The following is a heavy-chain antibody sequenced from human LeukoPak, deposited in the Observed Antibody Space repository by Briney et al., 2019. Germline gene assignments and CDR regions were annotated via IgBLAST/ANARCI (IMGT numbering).Heavy chain of an antibody. CDR1: GGSISSYY. D-gene: IGHD6-19*01. Sequence: SETLSLTCTVSGGSISSYYWSWIRQPPGKGLEWIGYIYYSGSTNYNPSLKSRVTISVDTSKNQLSLKLTSVTAADTAVYYCARLSSGWYGGDYYFDYWGQGTLVTVSS. CDR3: ARLSSGWYGGDYYFDY. J-gene: IGHJ4*02. V-gene: IGHV4-59*08. CDR2: IYYSGST.